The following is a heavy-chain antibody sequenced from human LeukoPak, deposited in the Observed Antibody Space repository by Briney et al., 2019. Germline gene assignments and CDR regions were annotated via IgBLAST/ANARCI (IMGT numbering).Heavy chain of an antibody. CDR3: ARDRSPYSGSYFFAFDI. V-gene: IGHV3-33*08. D-gene: IGHD1-26*01. CDR1: GFIFSGYG. J-gene: IGHJ3*02. CDR2: IWYDGSNK. Sequence: PGRSLRLSCAASGFIFSGYGMHWVRQAPGKGLEWVAVIWYDGSNKYYADSVKGRFTISRDNSKNTLYLQMNSLRAEDTAVYYCARDRSPYSGSYFFAFDIWGQGTMVTVSS.